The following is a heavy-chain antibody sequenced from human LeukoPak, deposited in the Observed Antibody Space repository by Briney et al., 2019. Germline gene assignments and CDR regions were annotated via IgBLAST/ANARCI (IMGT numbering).Heavy chain of an antibody. CDR2: IYYSGST. V-gene: IGHV4-59*01. D-gene: IGHD1-26*01. CDR1: GGSISSYY. CDR3: ARVRIVGATFDY. Sequence: KPSETLSLTCTVSGGSISSYYWSWIRQPPGKGLEWIGYIYYSGSTNYNPSLKSRVTISVDTSKNQFSLKLSSVTAADTAVYYCARVRIVGATFDYWGQGTLVTVSS. J-gene: IGHJ4*02.